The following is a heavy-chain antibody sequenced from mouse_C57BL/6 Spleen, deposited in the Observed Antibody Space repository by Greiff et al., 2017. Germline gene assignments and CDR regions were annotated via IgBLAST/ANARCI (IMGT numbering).Heavy chain of an antibody. CDR1: GYTFTSYW. Sequence: EVKLVESGTVLARPGASVKMSCKTSGYTFTSYWMHWVKQRPGQGLEWIGAIYPGNSDTSYNQKFKGKAKLTAVTSASTAYMELSSLTNEDSAVYYCTTEVDGNYVFDYWGQGTTLTVSS. CDR3: TTEVDGNYVFDY. D-gene: IGHD2-1*01. V-gene: IGHV1-5*01. CDR2: IYPGNSDT. J-gene: IGHJ2*01.